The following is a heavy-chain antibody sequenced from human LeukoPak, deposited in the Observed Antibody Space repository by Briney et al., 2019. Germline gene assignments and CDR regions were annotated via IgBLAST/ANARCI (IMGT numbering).Heavy chain of an antibody. J-gene: IGHJ4*02. Sequence: SQTLSLTCAISGDSVSRDSTAWNWIRQSPSRGLEWLGRTYSRSSKWSHDFASSVKTRITINSDTSKNQFSLHLNSATPEDTAVYYCARAFDSAYDSPFDYWGQGALVTVSS. CDR3: ARAFDSAYDSPFDY. CDR2: TYSRSSKWSH. V-gene: IGHV6-1*01. D-gene: IGHD5-12*01. CDR1: GDSVSRDSTA.